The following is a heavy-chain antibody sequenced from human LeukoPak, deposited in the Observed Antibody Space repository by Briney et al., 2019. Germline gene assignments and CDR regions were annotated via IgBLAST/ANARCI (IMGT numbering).Heavy chain of an antibody. V-gene: IGHV3-7*01. CDR3: AIIGYSSLSFDY. D-gene: IGHD6-6*01. J-gene: IGHJ4*02. CDR2: IKEDGSVK. Sequence: GGPLRLSCAASGFTFSHYWMSWVRQAPGKGREGVANIKEDGSVKYYVDSVKGRFTISRDNAKNSLYLQMNSLRAEDTAVYFCAIIGYSSLSFDYWGQGTLVTVSS. CDR1: GFTFSHYW.